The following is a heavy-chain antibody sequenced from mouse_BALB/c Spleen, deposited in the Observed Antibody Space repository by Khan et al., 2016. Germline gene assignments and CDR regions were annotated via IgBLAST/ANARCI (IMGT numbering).Heavy chain of an antibody. J-gene: IGHJ2*01. CDR2: ILPGSGST. V-gene: IGHV1-9*01. CDR1: GYTFSSYW. CDR3: ARTDRRGYFNY. Sequence: QVQLQQSGAELMKPGASVKISCKATGYTFSSYWIEWVKQRPGHGLEWIGEILPGSGSTNYNEKFRGKATFTADTSSNTAYMQLSSLPSEHSAVHYCARTDRRGYFNYWGQGTTLTV.